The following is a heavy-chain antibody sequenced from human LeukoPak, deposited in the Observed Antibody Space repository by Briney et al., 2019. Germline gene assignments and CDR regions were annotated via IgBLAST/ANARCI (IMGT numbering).Heavy chain of an antibody. Sequence: GGSLRLSCAASGFTVSSNYMSWVRQAPGKGLEWVSVIYSGGSTYYADSVKGRFTISRDNSKNTLYLQMNSLRAEDTAVYYCARVPPGLELQDYWGQGTLVTVSS. CDR3: ARVPPGLELQDY. V-gene: IGHV3-53*01. CDR2: IYSGGST. CDR1: GFTVSSNY. D-gene: IGHD1-7*01. J-gene: IGHJ4*02.